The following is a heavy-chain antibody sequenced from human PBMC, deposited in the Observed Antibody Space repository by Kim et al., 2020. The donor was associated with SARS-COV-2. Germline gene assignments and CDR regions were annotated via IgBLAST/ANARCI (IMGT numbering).Heavy chain of an antibody. CDR1: GFTFSDYY. Sequence: GGSLRLSCAASGFTFSDYYMSWIRQAPGKGLEWVSYISSSGSTIYYADPVKGRFTISRDNAKNSLYLQMNSLRAEDTAVYYCARVGTVVTPERYFDLWGRGTLVTVSS. J-gene: IGHJ2*01. CDR3: ARVGTVVTPERYFDL. D-gene: IGHD2-21*02. V-gene: IGHV3-11*01. CDR2: ISSSGSTI.